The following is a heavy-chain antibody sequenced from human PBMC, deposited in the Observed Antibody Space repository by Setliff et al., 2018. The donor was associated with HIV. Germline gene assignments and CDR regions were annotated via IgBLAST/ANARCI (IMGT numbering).Heavy chain of an antibody. V-gene: IGHV4-4*07. D-gene: IGHD3-9*01. CDR3: ARLLEGPDYSSDFRYFDWFPDV. CDR1: GGSISSYY. CDR2: IYTSGST. J-gene: IGHJ4*02. Sequence: SETLSLTCTVSGGSISSYYWSWIRQPAGKGLEWIGRIYTSGSTNYNPSLQSRVSISIDMAKSLFSLELSSVTAADTAVYYCARLLEGPDYSSDFRYFDWFPDVWGQGTLVTVSS.